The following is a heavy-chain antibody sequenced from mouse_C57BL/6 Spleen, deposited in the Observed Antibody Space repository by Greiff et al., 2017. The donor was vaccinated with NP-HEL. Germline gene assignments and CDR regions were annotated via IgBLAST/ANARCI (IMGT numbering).Heavy chain of an antibody. CDR3: ARAPYDYSWFAY. CDR2: IWSGGST. D-gene: IGHD2-4*01. Sequence: QVQLKESGPGLVQPSQSLSITCTVSGFSLTSYGVHWVRQSPGKGLEWLGVIWSGGSTDYNAAFISSLSISKDNSKSQVFFKMNSLQADDTAIYYCARAPYDYSWFAYWGQGTLVTVSA. V-gene: IGHV2-2*01. CDR1: GFSLTSYG. J-gene: IGHJ3*01.